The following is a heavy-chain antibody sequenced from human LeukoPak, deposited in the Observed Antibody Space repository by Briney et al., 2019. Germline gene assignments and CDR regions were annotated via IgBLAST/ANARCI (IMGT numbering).Heavy chain of an antibody. CDR2: IYSGGST. D-gene: IGHD2-2*01. CDR3: ASEVSAAYIS. V-gene: IGHV3-66*02. CDR1: GFTVCSKY. Sequence: VGSLRLSCAASGFTVCSKYMSWFRRAPAKGLECVSVIYSGGSTCYADCVKGRFTISRDNSKNTLYFQMNSLRGEDTAVYYCASEVSAAYISWGEGTLVTVSS. J-gene: IGHJ5*02.